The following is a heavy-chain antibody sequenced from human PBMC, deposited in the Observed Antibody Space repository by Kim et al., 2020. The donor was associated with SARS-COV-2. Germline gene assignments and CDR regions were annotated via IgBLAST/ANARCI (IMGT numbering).Heavy chain of an antibody. D-gene: IGHD6-19*01. CDR1: GYTFTSYG. V-gene: IGHV1-18*04. CDR3: ARWGIAVAGRPYNWFDP. J-gene: IGHJ5*02. Sequence: ASVKVSCKASGYTFTSYGISWVRQAPGQGLEWMGWISAYNGNTNYAQKLQGRVTMTTDTSTSTAYMELRSLRSDDTAVYYCARWGIAVAGRPYNWFDPWGQGTLVTVSS. CDR2: ISAYNGNT.